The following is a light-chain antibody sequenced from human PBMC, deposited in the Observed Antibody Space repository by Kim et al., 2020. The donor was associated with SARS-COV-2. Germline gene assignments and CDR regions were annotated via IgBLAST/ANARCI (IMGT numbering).Light chain of an antibody. CDR3: SSYTSSSTWV. J-gene: IGLJ3*02. Sequence: GLSTTVSCTGTSSDVGCYNYVSLYQQPPGRAPTLMIDDVSKRPSGVSTRFAGSKSGNAASLTISGLQAEYEADYYCSSYTSSSTWVFGGGTQLTVL. CDR2: DVS. CDR1: SSDVGCYNY. V-gene: IGLV2-14*04.